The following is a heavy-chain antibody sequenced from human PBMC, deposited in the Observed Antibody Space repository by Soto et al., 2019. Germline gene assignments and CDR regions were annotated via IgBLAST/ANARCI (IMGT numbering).Heavy chain of an antibody. V-gene: IGHV3-23*01. J-gene: IGHJ4*02. CDR1: GFTFSSYA. CDR2: ISGSGGST. Sequence: GGSLRLSCAASGFTFSSYAMSWVRQAPGKGLEWVSAISGSGGSTYYADSVKGRFTISRDNSKNTLYLQMNSLGAEDTAIYYCAKDFNTVTTSHFDYWGQGTLVTVSS. D-gene: IGHD4-17*01. CDR3: AKDFNTVTTSHFDY.